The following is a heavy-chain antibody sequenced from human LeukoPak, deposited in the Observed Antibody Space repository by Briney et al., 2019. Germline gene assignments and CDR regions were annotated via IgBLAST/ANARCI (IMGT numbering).Heavy chain of an antibody. J-gene: IGHJ4*02. CDR3: ARSYYDSSGYTPYFDY. Sequence: SETLSLTCAVYGGSFSGYYWSWIRQPPGKGLEWIGEINHSGSTNYNPSLKSRVTKSVDTSKNQFSLKLSSVTAADTAVYYCARSYYDSSGYTPYFDYWGQGTLVTVSS. D-gene: IGHD3-22*01. CDR1: GGSFSGYY. CDR2: INHSGST. V-gene: IGHV4-34*01.